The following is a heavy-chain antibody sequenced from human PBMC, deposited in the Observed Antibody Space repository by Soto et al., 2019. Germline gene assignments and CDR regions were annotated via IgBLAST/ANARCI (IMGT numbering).Heavy chain of an antibody. Sequence: SETLSLTCTVSGGCTSSYYWSWLRQLPGKGLEWIGYIYYSGSTNYNPSLKSRVTISVDTSKNQFSLKLSTVTATDSTVYSCASFWRGLYYLDDWGQGTLVAVSS. CDR1: GGCTSSYY. CDR3: ASFWRGLYYLDD. CDR2: IYYSGST. V-gene: IGHV4-59*08. J-gene: IGHJ4*01. D-gene: IGHD3-3*01.